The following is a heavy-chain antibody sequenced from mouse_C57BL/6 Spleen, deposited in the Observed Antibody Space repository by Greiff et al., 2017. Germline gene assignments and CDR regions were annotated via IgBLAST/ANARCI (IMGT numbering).Heavy chain of an antibody. CDR3: ARGPANWYYFDY. CDR1: GFTFSSYA. CDR2: ISDGGSYT. D-gene: IGHD4-1*01. Sequence: EVMLVESGGGLVKPGGSLKLSCAASGFTFSSYAMSWVRQTPEKRLEWVATISDGGSYTYYPDNVKGRFTISRDNAKNNLYLQMSHLKSEDTAMYYCARGPANWYYFDYWGQGTTLTVSS. V-gene: IGHV5-4*03. J-gene: IGHJ2*01.